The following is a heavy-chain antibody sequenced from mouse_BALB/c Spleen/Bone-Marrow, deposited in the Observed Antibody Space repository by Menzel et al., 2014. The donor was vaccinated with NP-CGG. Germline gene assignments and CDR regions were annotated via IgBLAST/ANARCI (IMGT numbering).Heavy chain of an antibody. CDR2: IDPANGNT. Sequence: EVQLQQSGAELVKPGASVKLSCTASVFNIKDTYMHWVKQRPKQGLEWIGRIDPANGNTKFDPKFQGKATITADTSSNTAYLQLSSLTSEDTAVYYCARGNYYFDYWGQGTTLTVSS. CDR1: VFNIKDTY. J-gene: IGHJ2*01. D-gene: IGHD2-1*01. V-gene: IGHV14-3*02. CDR3: ARGNYYFDY.